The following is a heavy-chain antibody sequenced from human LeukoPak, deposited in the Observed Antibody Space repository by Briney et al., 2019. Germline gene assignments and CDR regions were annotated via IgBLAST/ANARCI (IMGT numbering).Heavy chain of an antibody. V-gene: IGHV3-74*01. D-gene: IGHD4-17*01. CDR3: ARDSTDYGDYGY. CDR2: IDSDGSST. Sequence: GGSLRLSCAASGFTFSSYWMHWVRQAPGKGLVWVSRIDSDGSSTNYADSVKGRFTISRDNAKNTLYLQMNRLRAEDTAVYYCARDSTDYGDYGYWGQGTLVTVSS. J-gene: IGHJ4*02. CDR1: GFTFSSYW.